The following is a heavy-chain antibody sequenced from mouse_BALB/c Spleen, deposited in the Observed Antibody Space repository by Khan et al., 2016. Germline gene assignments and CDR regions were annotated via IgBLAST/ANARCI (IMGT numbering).Heavy chain of an antibody. V-gene: IGHV2-9*02. J-gene: IGHJ3*01. CDR2: IWAGGST. Sequence: QVQLKESGPGLVAPSQSLSITCTVSGFSLTNSGVHWVRQPPRKGLDWLGVIWAGGSTDYNSALMSRLSITRDTTQNQVFLKMNSLQTDDTAMYYVGRDDQDFGRGFASWGPGTLVPVSA. CDR3: GRDDQDFGRGFAS. CDR1: GFSLTNSG.